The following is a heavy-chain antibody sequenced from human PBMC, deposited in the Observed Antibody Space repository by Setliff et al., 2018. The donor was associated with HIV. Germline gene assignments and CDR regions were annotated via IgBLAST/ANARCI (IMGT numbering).Heavy chain of an antibody. J-gene: IGHJ4*02. CDR2: IRYDGSDK. CDR1: GFTFSSYG. V-gene: IGHV3-30*02. CDR3: ARDEGFFDY. Sequence: GGSLRLSCAASGFTFSSYGMHWVRQAPGKGLEWVAFIRYDGSDKYYADSVKGRFTISRDNAKNSLYLQMNSLRAEDTAVYYCARDEGFFDYWGQGTLVTVSS.